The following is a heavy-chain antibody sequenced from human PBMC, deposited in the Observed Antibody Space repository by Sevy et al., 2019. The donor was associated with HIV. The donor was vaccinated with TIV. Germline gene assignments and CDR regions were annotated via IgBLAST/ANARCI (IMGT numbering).Heavy chain of an antibody. CDR2: INAISSNI. Sequence: GFLRLSWAASGFTFRYSGIHLVRQAPGKGLEWVSSINAISSNIYYADSVKGRFTISRDNAENSLYLQMNSVRAEDTAVYYCARDLFSGGNAVYGYWGQGTLVTVSS. D-gene: IGHD2-15*01. CDR1: GFTFRYSG. J-gene: IGHJ4*02. V-gene: IGHV3-21*01. CDR3: ARDLFSGGNAVYGY.